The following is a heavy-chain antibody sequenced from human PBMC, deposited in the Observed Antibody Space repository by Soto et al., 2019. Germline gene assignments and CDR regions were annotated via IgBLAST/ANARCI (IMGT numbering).Heavy chain of an antibody. V-gene: IGHV1-18*01. CDR1: GYTFTSYG. CDR3: ARVDCSSTSCYYYYYYLDV. CDR2: MSAYNGNT. J-gene: IGHJ6*03. D-gene: IGHD2-2*01. Sequence: QVQLLQSGAEVKKPGAPVKVSCKASGYTFTSYGISWVRQAPGQGLEWMGWMSAYNGNTNYAQKLQGRVTMTTDTSTSTAYMVLRSLRSDDTAVYYCARVDCSSTSCYYYYYYLDVWGKGTTVTVSS.